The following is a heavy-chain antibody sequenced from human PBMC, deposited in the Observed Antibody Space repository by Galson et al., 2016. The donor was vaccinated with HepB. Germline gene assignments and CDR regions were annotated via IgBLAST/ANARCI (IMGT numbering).Heavy chain of an antibody. CDR1: GFTFSINS. Sequence: SLRLSCAASGFTFSINSMNWVRQAPGKGLEWVSYISGSSSTIYYADSVKGRFTISRDNAKNSLYLQMNSLRDEDTAVYYCARIPIEYSGPHLYYYYYMDVWGKGSPVTGSS. V-gene: IGHV3-48*02. CDR2: ISGSSSTI. J-gene: IGHJ6*03. CDR3: ARIPIEYSGPHLYYYYYMDV. D-gene: IGHD6-6*01.